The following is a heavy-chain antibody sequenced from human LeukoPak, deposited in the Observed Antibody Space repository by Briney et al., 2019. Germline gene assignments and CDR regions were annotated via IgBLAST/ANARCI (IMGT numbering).Heavy chain of an antibody. Sequence: ASVKVSCKASGYTFSNYGISWVRQAPGQGLEWVGWIRGDNGNTNYAQKLQGRVTMTRDTSISTAYMELSRLRSDDTAVYYCARPSGSYYLSTEAFDIWGQGTMVTVSS. CDR2: IRGDNGNT. CDR3: ARPSGSYYLSTEAFDI. D-gene: IGHD1-26*01. CDR1: GYTFSNYG. J-gene: IGHJ3*02. V-gene: IGHV1-18*01.